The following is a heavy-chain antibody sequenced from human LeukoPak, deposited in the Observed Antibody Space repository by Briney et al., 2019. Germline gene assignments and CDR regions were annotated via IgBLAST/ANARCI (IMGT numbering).Heavy chain of an antibody. V-gene: IGHV3-48*03. CDR2: ISSSGSGI. CDR3: ARGNSRNGYNF. D-gene: IGHD5-24*01. CDR1: GFTFGITD. J-gene: IGHJ4*02. Sequence: GGSLTLSCAASGFTFGITDMSWVRQAPGKGLEWVSYISSSGSGISYADSVKGRFTISRDNARDSLFLQMNSLRPEDTALYYCARGNSRNGYNFWGQGTLVTVSS.